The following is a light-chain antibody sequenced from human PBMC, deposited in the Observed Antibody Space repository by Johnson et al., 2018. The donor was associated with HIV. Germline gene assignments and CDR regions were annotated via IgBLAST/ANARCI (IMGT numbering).Light chain of an antibody. CDR3: GTWETGLSAYV. CDR2: ENN. Sequence: QSVLTQPPSVSAAPGQKVSISCSGSSSNIGNNYVSWYRQLPGTAPKVLIYENNKRPSGIPDRFSGSKSDTSATLAITGLQTGDEAEYYCGTWETGLSAYVFWTGTKVTVL. CDR1: SSNIGNNY. J-gene: IGLJ1*01. V-gene: IGLV1-51*02.